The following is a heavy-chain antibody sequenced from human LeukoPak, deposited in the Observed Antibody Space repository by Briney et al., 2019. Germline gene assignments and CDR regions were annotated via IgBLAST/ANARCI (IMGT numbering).Heavy chain of an antibody. CDR3: ARNGSPDKVVREYYFDY. Sequence: EASVKVSCKASGGTFSSYGISWVRQAPGQGLEWMGRIIPIIGIANYAQKFQGRVTITADKSTSTAYMELSSLRSEDTAVYYCARNGSPDKVVREYYFDYWGQGTMLSVCS. D-gene: IGHD2-21*01. CDR1: GGTFSSYG. CDR2: IIPIIGIA. J-gene: IGHJ4*02. V-gene: IGHV1-69*04.